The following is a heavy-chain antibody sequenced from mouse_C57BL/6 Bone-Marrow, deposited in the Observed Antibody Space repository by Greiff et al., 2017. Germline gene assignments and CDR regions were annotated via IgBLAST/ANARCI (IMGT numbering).Heavy chain of an antibody. V-gene: IGHV5-12*01. CDR1: GFTFSDYY. CDR2: ISNGGGST. J-gene: IGHJ3*01. D-gene: IGHD1-1*01. Sequence: EVMLVESGGGLVQPGGSLKLSCAASGFTFSDYYMYWVRQTPEKRLEWVAYISNGGGSTYYPDTVKGRFTISRDNAKNTLYLQMSRLKSEDTAMYYCARHYGSSPWGQGTLVTVSA. CDR3: ARHYGSSP.